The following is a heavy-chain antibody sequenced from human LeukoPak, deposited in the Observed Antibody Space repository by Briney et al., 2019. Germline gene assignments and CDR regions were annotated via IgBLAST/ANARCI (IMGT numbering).Heavy chain of an antibody. J-gene: IGHJ4*02. CDR1: GFTFSSYA. V-gene: IGHV3-23*01. CDR3: AIVIAVAGPATFY. CDR2: ISGSGDST. D-gene: IGHD6-19*01. Sequence: PGGSLRPSCAASGFTFSSYAMSWVRQAPGKGLEWVSSISGSGDSTYYADSVKGRSTISRDNSKNTLYLQMNSQRAEDTALYYCAIVIAVAGPATFYWGQGTLATVSS.